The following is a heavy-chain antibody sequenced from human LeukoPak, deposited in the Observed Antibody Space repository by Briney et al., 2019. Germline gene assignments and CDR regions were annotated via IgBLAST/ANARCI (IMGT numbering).Heavy chain of an antibody. Sequence: GGSLRLSCAASGFTVSSYWMSWVRQAPGKGVERVANIKRDGSEKYYVDSVKGRFTISRDNAKNSLYLQMNSLRAEDTAVYYCARDFVEGIFGVVITYYYYMDVWGKGTTVTVSS. D-gene: IGHD3-3*01. V-gene: IGHV3-7*01. CDR1: GFTVSSYW. CDR2: IKRDGSEK. CDR3: ARDFVEGIFGVVITYYYYMDV. J-gene: IGHJ6*03.